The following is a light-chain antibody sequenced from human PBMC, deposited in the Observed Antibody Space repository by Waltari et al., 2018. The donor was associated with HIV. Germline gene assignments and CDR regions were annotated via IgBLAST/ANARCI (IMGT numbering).Light chain of an antibody. CDR1: GGHP. CDR3: ATWDDSQDGCVM. Sequence: QSGLTQPVSVSGTPGPSVIIFCSGVGGHPVNWYQQVPGAAPRLLIYNDLQRPSGLPDRFYGSKSGALASLAIDDLQSEDEADYYCATWDDSQDGCVMFGGGTKVTV. CDR2: NDL. V-gene: IGLV1-44*01. J-gene: IGLJ3*02.